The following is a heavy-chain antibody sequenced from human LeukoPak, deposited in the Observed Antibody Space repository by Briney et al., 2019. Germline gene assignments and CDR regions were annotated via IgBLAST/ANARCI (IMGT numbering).Heavy chain of an antibody. CDR2: IYYTGRS. CDR1: GGSINCHY. Sequence: SETLSLTCAVSGGSINCHYWSWIRQPPGKGLEWIGDIYYTGRSNYNPSLKSRVTISVDTSKNHLSLNLTSVLAADTAMYYCARRDSGWNYFDYWGQGNLVTVSS. CDR3: ARRDSGWNYFDY. D-gene: IGHD5-12*01. V-gene: IGHV4-59*08. J-gene: IGHJ4*02.